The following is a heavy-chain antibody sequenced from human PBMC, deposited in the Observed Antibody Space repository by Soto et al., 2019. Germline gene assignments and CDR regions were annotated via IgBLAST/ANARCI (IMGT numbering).Heavy chain of an antibody. D-gene: IGHD3-3*01. V-gene: IGHV1-69*06. CDR3: ARDYECWSGHTVYYDYYGMDV. J-gene: IGHJ6*02. CDR1: GGTFSSYA. CDR2: VIPIFRTA. Sequence: SVKVSCTASGGTFSSYAISWVRKAPGQGLEWMVGVIPIFRTANYAQKFQGRVTITADKSTSTAYMELSSLRSEDTAVYYCARDYECWSGHTVYYDYYGMDVGGQGSTVTVSS.